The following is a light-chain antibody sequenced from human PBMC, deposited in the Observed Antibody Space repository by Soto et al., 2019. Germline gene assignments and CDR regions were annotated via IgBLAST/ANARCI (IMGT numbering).Light chain of an antibody. Sequence: EIVLTQSPGTLSLSPGERATLPCRASQSVSSIYLAWYQQKPGQAPRLLIYGASSRATGIPDRFSGSGSGTDFTLTISRLEPEDFAVYYCQQYGRSPPGWTFGQGTKVDIK. CDR1: QSVSSIY. V-gene: IGKV3-20*01. J-gene: IGKJ1*01. CDR2: GAS. CDR3: QQYGRSPPGWT.